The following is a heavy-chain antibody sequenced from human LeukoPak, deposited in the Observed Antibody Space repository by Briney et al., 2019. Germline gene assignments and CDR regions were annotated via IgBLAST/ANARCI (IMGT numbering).Heavy chain of an antibody. J-gene: IGHJ6*03. CDR1: GGSISSGSYY. Sequence: PSETLSLTCTVSGGSISSGSYYWSWIRQPAGKGLEWIGRIYTSGSTNYNPSLKSRVTISVDTSKNQFSLKLSSVTAADTAVYYCARGYSSSWYPNDVYYMDVWGKGTTVTVSS. D-gene: IGHD6-13*01. V-gene: IGHV4-61*02. CDR2: IYTSGST. CDR3: ARGYSSSWYPNDVYYMDV.